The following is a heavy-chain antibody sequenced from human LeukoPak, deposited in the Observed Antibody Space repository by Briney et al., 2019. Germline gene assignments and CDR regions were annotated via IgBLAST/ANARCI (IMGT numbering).Heavy chain of an antibody. Sequence: SETLSLTCAVSGYSISSGYYWGWIRQPPGKGLEWIGSIYHSGSTYYNPSLKSRVTISVDTSKNQFSLKLSSVTGADTAVYYCARCGSGSSRNDYWGQGTLVTVSS. CDR3: ARCGSGSSRNDY. CDR1: GYSISSGYY. J-gene: IGHJ4*02. CDR2: IYHSGST. D-gene: IGHD1-26*01. V-gene: IGHV4-38-2*01.